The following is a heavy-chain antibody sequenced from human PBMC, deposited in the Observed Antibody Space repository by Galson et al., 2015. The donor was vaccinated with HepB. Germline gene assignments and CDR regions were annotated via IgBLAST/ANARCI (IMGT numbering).Heavy chain of an antibody. J-gene: IGHJ3*02. CDR2: ISYDGSNK. Sequence: SLRLSCAASGFTFSSYAMHWVRQAPGKGLEWVAVISYDGSNKYYADSVKGRFTISRDNSKNTLYLQMNSLRAEDTAVYYCARDLYDSSGLGAFDIWGQGTMVTVSS. CDR1: GFTFSSYA. D-gene: IGHD3-22*01. V-gene: IGHV3-30-3*01. CDR3: ARDLYDSSGLGAFDI.